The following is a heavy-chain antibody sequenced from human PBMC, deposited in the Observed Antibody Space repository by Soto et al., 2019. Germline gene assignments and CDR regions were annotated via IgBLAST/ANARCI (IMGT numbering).Heavy chain of an antibody. CDR1: GGSFSGYY. D-gene: IGHD1-26*01. CDR2: INHSGST. J-gene: IGHJ4*02. Sequence: PSETLSLTCAVYGGSFSGYYWSWIRQPPGKGLEWIGEINHSGSTNYNPSLKSRVTISVDTSKSQFSLKLSSVTAADTAVYYCAREDREWELLRERTFDYWGQGTLVTVSS. CDR3: AREDREWELLRERTFDY. V-gene: IGHV4-34*01.